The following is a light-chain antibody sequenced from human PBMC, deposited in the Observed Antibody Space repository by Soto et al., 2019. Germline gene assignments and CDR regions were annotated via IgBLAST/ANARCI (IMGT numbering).Light chain of an antibody. CDR2: EVS. Sequence: ALTQPPSASGSPGQSVTISCTGTSSDVGAYNYVSWYQQLPGKAPKLIIYEVSKRPSGVPDRFSGSKSGNTASLTVSGLQAEDEADYYCTSYSGTYSFFYVFGTGTKLTVL. J-gene: IGLJ1*01. CDR1: SSDVGAYNY. V-gene: IGLV2-8*01. CDR3: TSYSGTYSFFYV.